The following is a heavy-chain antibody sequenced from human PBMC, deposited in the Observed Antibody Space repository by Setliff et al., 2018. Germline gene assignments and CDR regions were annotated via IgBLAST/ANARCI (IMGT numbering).Heavy chain of an antibody. Sequence: ASVKVSCKASGYTFTSYGISWVRQAPGQGLEWMGWISAYNGNTNYAQKLQGRVTMTTDTSISTAYMELSSLRSEDTAVYYCARGLGGAWVWFDPWGQGTLVTVSS. CDR2: ISAYNGNT. CDR1: GYTFTSYG. J-gene: IGHJ5*02. D-gene: IGHD2-15*01. V-gene: IGHV1-18*01. CDR3: ARGLGGAWVWFDP.